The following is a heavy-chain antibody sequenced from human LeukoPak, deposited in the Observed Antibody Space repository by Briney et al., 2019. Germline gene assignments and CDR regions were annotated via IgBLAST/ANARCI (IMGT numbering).Heavy chain of an antibody. Sequence: GGSLRLSCAASGFTFSSYAMSWVRQAPGKGLEWVSAISGSGGSTYYADSVKGRFTISRDNSKNTLYLQMNSLRAEDTAAYYCAKGGAIYDFWSGYRSSTGFDPWGQGTLVTVSS. CDR1: GFTFSSYA. CDR2: ISGSGGST. V-gene: IGHV3-23*01. D-gene: IGHD3-3*01. CDR3: AKGGAIYDFWSGYRSSTGFDP. J-gene: IGHJ5*02.